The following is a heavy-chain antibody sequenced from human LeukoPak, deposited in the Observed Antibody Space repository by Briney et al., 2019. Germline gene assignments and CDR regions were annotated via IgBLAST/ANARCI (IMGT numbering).Heavy chain of an antibody. CDR2: INPSGGST. CDR3: ARAPLDYDILTGYLDY. D-gene: IGHD3-9*01. Sequence: GASVKVSCKASGYTFTSYYMHWVRQAPGQGVEWMGIINPSGGSTSYARKFQGRVTMTRDTSTSTVYMELNSLRSEDTAVYYCARAPLDYDILTGYLDYWGQGTLVTVSS. V-gene: IGHV1-46*01. J-gene: IGHJ4*02. CDR1: GYTFTSYY.